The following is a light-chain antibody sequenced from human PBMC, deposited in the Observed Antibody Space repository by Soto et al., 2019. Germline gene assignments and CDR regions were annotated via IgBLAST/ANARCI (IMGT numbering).Light chain of an antibody. J-gene: IGKJ3*01. Sequence: DIQMTQSPSSLSASVGDRVTITCQASQDITKSLNWFQQKPGKAPALLIYDASNLETGVPSNFSGSGSGTVFTFTISSLQPEDIATYYCQQFHDLPFTFGPGTKVELK. V-gene: IGKV1-33*01. CDR3: QQFHDLPFT. CDR2: DAS. CDR1: QDITKS.